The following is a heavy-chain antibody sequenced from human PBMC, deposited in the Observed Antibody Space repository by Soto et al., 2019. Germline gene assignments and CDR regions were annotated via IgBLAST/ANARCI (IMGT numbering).Heavy chain of an antibody. CDR3: ARGPPIVVVPAAPEGTRNWFDP. V-gene: IGHV4-34*01. Sequence: SETLSLTCAVYGGSFSGYYWSWIRQPPGKGLEWIGEINHSGSTNYNPSLKSRVTISVDTSKNQFSLKLSSVTAADTAVYYCARGPPIVVVPAAPEGTRNWFDPWGQGTLVTVSS. J-gene: IGHJ5*02. CDR1: GGSFSGYY. D-gene: IGHD2-2*01. CDR2: INHSGST.